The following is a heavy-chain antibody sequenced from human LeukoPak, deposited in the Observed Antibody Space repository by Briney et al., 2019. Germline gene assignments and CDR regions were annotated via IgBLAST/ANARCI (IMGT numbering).Heavy chain of an antibody. D-gene: IGHD3-22*01. Sequence: SVKISCKASGGTFSSYAISWVRQAPGQGLEWMGRIIPIFGTANYAQKFQGRVTITTDESTSTAYMELSSLRSEDTAVYYCARSNYYDSSGYCDYWGQGTLVTVSS. CDR1: GGTFSSYA. J-gene: IGHJ4*02. CDR3: ARSNYYDSSGYCDY. CDR2: IIPIFGTA. V-gene: IGHV1-69*05.